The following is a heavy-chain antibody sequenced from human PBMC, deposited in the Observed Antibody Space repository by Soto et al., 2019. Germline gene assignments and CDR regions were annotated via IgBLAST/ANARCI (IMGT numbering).Heavy chain of an antibody. J-gene: IGHJ5*01. CDR2: IYYAGTT. D-gene: IGHD2-2*01. V-gene: IGHV4-59*08. Sequence: PSETLSLTCTVSGGSFRPNYWAWIRQPPGKGLQWIGYIYYAGTTSYNLSLKTRASITLETSKTQFSLRLTAVTALDTAVYYCSGLGEYYQSLDSWGQGTVVTVSS. CDR3: SGLGEYYQSLDS. CDR1: GGSFRPNY.